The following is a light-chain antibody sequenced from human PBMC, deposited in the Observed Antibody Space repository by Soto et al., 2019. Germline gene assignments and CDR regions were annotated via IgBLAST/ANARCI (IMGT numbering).Light chain of an antibody. V-gene: IGKV1-5*01. CDR3: QQYDNSVWT. J-gene: IGKJ1*01. CDR2: HAS. Sequence: DIQLTQSPSFLSASVGDRVTTTCRASQSISNWLAWYQQKPGTAPKVLIYHASNLQSGVPSRFSGSGSGTEFTLTISSLEPEDLAVYYCQQYDNSVWTFGQGTKVDIK. CDR1: QSISNW.